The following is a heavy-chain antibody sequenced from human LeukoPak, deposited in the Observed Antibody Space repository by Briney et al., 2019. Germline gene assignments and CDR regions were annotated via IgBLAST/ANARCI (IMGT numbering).Heavy chain of an antibody. D-gene: IGHD4-17*01. V-gene: IGHV4-34*01. CDR1: GGSFSGYY. CDR2: INHSGST. J-gene: IGHJ4*02. Sequence: PSETLSLTCAVYGGSFSGYYWSWIRQPPGKGLEWIGEINHSGSTNYNPSLKSRVTISVDTSKNQFSLKLSSVTAADTAVYYCARLSGVFGENDYWGQGTLVTVSS. CDR3: ARLSGVFGENDY.